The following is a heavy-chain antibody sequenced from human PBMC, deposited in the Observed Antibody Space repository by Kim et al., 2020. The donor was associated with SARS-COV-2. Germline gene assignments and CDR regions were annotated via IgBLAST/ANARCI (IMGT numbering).Heavy chain of an antibody. D-gene: IGHD6-19*01. J-gene: IGHJ5*02. V-gene: IGHV4-34*01. CDR2: INHSGST. CDR3: VRELIAVAGTRLGRGQNWFDP. Sequence: SETLSLTCAVYGGSFSGYYWSWIRQPPGKGLEWIGEINHSGSTNYNPSLKSRVTISVDTSKNQFSLKLSTVTAADTAVYYCVRELIAVAGTRLGRGQNWFDPWGQGTLVTVSS. CDR1: GGSFSGYY.